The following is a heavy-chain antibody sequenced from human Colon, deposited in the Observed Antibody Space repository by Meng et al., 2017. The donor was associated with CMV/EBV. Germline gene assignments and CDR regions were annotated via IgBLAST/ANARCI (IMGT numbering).Heavy chain of an antibody. CDR1: GVSISSSGSY. J-gene: IGHJ4*02. CDR3: ARAAAAGEYYFDY. Sequence: GAGPGLVQPSGTLSLSCTASGVSISSSGSYWVWISQPPGKGREWIGSIDYSGSTYSNPSLKSRVTISVDTSKNQFSLKLSSVTAADTAVYYCARAAAAGEYYFDYWGQGTLVTVSS. V-gene: IGHV4-39*07. D-gene: IGHD6-13*01. CDR2: IDYSGST.